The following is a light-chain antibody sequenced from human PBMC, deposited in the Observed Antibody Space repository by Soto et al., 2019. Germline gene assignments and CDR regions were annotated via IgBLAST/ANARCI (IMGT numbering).Light chain of an antibody. J-gene: IGKJ4*01. CDR1: QSVYNT. CDR2: DAS. CDR3: LQYSKWPLT. V-gene: IGKV3-15*01. Sequence: EIVMTQSPTTLSVSPGERATLSCRASQSVYNTLAWYQQKPGQAPRLLIYDASTRATGIPARFSGSGSGTEFTLTISSLQSEDFAIYYCLQYSKWPLTFGEGTKVELK.